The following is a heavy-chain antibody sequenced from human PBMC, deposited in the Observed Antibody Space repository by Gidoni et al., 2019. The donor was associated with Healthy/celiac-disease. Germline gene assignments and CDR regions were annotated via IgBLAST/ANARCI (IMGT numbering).Heavy chain of an antibody. V-gene: IGHV1-46*01. CDR3: ARDGGSSGYYYVNLDY. D-gene: IGHD3-22*01. CDR2: INPSGGST. CDR1: GYTFTSYY. Sequence: QVQLVQSGAKVKKPGASVKVSCKASGYTFTSYYMHWLRQATGQGLEWMGIINPSGGSTSYAQKFQGRVTMTRDTSTSTVYMELRSLRSEDTAVYYCARDGGSSGYYYVNLDYWGQGTLVTVSS. J-gene: IGHJ4*02.